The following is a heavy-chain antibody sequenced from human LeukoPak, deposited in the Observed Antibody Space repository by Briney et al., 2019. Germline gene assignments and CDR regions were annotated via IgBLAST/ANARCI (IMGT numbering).Heavy chain of an antibody. D-gene: IGHD6-19*01. J-gene: IGHJ4*02. CDR3: AKDPGYSSGVDY. V-gene: IGHV3-30*18. CDR1: GFTFSSYG. Sequence: PGGSLRLSCAASGFTFSSYGMHWVRQAPGKGLEWVAVISYDGNNNHYADSVKGRFTISRDNSKNTLYPQMNSLRAEDTAVYYCAKDPGYSSGVDYWGQGTLVTVSS. CDR2: ISYDGNNN.